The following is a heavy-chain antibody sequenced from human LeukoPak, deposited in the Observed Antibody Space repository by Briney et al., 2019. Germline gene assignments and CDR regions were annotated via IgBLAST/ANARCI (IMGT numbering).Heavy chain of an antibody. CDR2: IYPGDSDT. V-gene: IGHV5-51*03. CDR1: GYSFTSYW. D-gene: IGHD3-22*01. J-gene: IGHJ4*02. CDR3: ARLRDSSGYACDY. Sequence: PGESLTLSCTGSGYSFTSYWIGWVRQMPGKGLEWMGIIYPGDSDTRYSPSFQGQVTISADKSISTAYLQWSSLKASDTAMYYCARLRDSSGYACDYWGQGTLVTVSS.